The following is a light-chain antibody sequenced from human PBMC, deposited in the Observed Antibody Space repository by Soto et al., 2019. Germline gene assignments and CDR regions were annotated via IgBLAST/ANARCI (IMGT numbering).Light chain of an antibody. CDR2: QVT. J-gene: IGLJ3*02. CDR1: SSDIGAYNY. Sequence: QSALTQPPSASGSPGQSVTISCTGTSSDIGAYNYVSWYRQYPDKAPKLLVYQVTKRPSGVPDRFSGSKSGNTAALTVSGLQAEDEAVYYCQAYDYSLTASVFGGGTQLTVL. V-gene: IGLV2-8*01. CDR3: QAYDYSLTASV.